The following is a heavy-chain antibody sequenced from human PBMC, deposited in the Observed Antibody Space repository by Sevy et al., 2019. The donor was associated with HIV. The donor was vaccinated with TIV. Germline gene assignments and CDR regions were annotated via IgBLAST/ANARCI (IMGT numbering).Heavy chain of an antibody. CDR2: ISSGSRTI. V-gene: IGHV3-48*02. J-gene: IGHJ4*02. CDR3: ARGNTAAGTVGDY. CDR1: GFTFNNYR. D-gene: IGHD6-13*01. Sequence: GESLKISCADSGFTFNNYRMNWVRQAPGKGLEWVSHISSGSRTIYYADSVKGRFTISRDNAKNSLYLQMNSLRDDDTAVYYCARGNTAAGTVGDYWGQGTLVTVSS.